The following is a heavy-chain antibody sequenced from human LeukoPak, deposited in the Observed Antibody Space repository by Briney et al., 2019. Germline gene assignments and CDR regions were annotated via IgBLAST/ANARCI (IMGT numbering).Heavy chain of an antibody. CDR2: IRYDGSNK. D-gene: IGHD6-6*01. Sequence: GGSLRLSCAASGFTFSSYGMHWVRQAPGKGLEWVAFIRYDGSNKYYADSVKGRFTISRDNSKNTLYLQMNSLRAEDTAVYYCAKGGYGPKSRPDYRGQGTLVTVSS. CDR1: GFTFSSYG. J-gene: IGHJ4*02. V-gene: IGHV3-30*02. CDR3: AKGGYGPKSRPDY.